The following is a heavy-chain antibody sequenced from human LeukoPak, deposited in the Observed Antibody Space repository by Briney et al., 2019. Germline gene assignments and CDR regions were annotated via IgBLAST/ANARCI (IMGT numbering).Heavy chain of an antibody. CDR1: GFTFSSYW. CDR2: IKQDGSEK. J-gene: IGHJ4*02. Sequence: GGSLRLSCAASGFTFSSYWMSWVRQAPGKGLEWVANIKQDGSEKYYVDSVKGRFTISRDNAKNSLYLQMNSLRAEDMALFYCAKDIRLSSSAPGSGIDYWGQGTLVTVSS. D-gene: IGHD3-10*01. V-gene: IGHV3-7*03. CDR3: AKDIRLSSSAPGSGIDY.